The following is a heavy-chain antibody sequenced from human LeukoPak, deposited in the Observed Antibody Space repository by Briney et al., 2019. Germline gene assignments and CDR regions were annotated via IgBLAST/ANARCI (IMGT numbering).Heavy chain of an antibody. CDR3: ARTYDYGDYGFDY. V-gene: IGHV3-48*03. CDR1: GFTFSTYE. Sequence: GGSLRLSCAASGFTFSTYEMNWVRQPPGKGLEWVSYISSSGSTTYYADSVKGRFTISRDSAQNSLYLQMNSLRAEDTAAYYCARTYDYGDYGFDYWGQGTVVSVSS. J-gene: IGHJ4*02. D-gene: IGHD4-17*01. CDR2: ISSSGSTT.